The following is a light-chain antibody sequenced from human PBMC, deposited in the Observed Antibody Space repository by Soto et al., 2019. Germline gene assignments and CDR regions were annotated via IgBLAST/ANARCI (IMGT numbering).Light chain of an antibody. CDR2: GAS. Sequence: IQMTQSPSSLSASVGDRVTITCRASQSISSYLNWYQQKPGKAPNLLIYGASKLESGVPSRFSGSGSGTDFTLTISSLQSEDFATYYCQQSSSTPRAFGQGTKVDIK. CDR3: QQSSSTPRA. V-gene: IGKV1-39*01. J-gene: IGKJ1*01. CDR1: QSISSY.